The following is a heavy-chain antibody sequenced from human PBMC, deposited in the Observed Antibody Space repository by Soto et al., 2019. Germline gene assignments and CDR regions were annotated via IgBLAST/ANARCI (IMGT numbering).Heavy chain of an antibody. Sequence: QVKLQESGPGLVKPSQTLSLTCTVSGDSITSAGYYWTWIRQQPGKGLDWIGFIYHSGTTYYNLSLKNRVIISMDTSTGQFSLSLPSVTAADTAVYYCATRYDFGDYHEGFDVWGHGTMVTVSS. CDR3: ATRYDFGDYHEGFDV. V-gene: IGHV4-31*03. CDR2: IYHSGTT. J-gene: IGHJ3*01. D-gene: IGHD4-17*01. CDR1: GDSITSAGYY.